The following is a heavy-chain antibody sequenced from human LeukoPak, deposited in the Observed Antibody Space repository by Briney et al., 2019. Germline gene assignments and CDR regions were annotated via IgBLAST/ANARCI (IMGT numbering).Heavy chain of an antibody. CDR1: GGSITNYY. V-gene: IGHV4-59*08. D-gene: IGHD1-26*01. CDR3: ARQGELAIDY. CDR2: IYNTGRT. J-gene: IGHJ4*02. Sequence: PSESLSLTCSVSGGSITNYYWSWIRQSPGKGLEWIGFIYNTGRTNYNPSLQSRVTMSIDTSKNQFSLKLSSVTAADTAVYYCARQGELAIDYWGQGTLVTVSS.